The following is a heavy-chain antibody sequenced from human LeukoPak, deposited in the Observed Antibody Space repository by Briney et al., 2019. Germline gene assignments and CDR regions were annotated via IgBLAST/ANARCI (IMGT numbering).Heavy chain of an antibody. CDR1: GFTFSSYG. CDR3: AKFKRDIVVVPAAILAFDI. Sequence: PGGSLRLSCAASGFTFSSYGMSWVRQAPGKGLEWVSGINWNGGSTGYADSVKGRFTISRDNAKNTLYLQMNSLRAEDTAVYYCAKFKRDIVVVPAAILAFDIWGQGTMVTVSS. J-gene: IGHJ3*02. V-gene: IGHV3-20*04. D-gene: IGHD2-2*01. CDR2: INWNGGST.